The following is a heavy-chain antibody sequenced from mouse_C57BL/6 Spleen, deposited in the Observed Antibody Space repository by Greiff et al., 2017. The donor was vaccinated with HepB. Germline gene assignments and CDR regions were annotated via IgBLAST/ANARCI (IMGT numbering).Heavy chain of an antibody. V-gene: IGHV5-17*01. D-gene: IGHD1-1*01. CDR2: ISSGSSTI. Sequence: EVKLVESGGGLVKPGGSLKLSCAASGFTFSDYGMHWVRQAPEKGLEWVAYISSGSSTIYYADTVKGRFTIYRDNAKNTLFLQMTSLRSEDTAMYYCARPLYYYGSSYEFAYWGQGTLVTVSA. CDR1: GFTFSDYG. CDR3: ARPLYYYGSSYEFAY. J-gene: IGHJ3*01.